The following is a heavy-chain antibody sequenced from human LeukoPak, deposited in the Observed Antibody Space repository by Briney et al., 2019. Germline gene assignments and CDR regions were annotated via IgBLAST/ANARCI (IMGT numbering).Heavy chain of an antibody. CDR3: AKGYDTRH. D-gene: IGHD3-9*01. CDR1: GFSFSTYG. Sequence: GGSLRLSCAASGFSFSTYGLHWIRQAPGKGLEWVAFIRLDGVTTYHADSVKGRFTISRDNSKNTPYLQMNSLRTEDTAMYYCAKGYDTRHWGQGTLVSVSS. CDR2: IRLDGVTT. J-gene: IGHJ1*01. V-gene: IGHV3-30*02.